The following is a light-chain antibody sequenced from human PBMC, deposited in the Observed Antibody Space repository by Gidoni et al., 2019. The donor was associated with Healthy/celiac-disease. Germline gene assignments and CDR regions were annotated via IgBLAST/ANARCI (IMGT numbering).Light chain of an antibody. V-gene: IGKV3-20*01. CDR2: GAYGES. CDR3: QQYGSLVT. Sequence: DIVLTQSPGTLSLSPGERATLSCRASQSVSNCYLAWYQQKPGQAPSLLVYGAYGESNRATGIPDRLSGSGSRTDVTLIISRLEREESAVYDCQQYGSLVTFGGGTKVEIK. J-gene: IGKJ4*02. CDR1: QSVSNCY.